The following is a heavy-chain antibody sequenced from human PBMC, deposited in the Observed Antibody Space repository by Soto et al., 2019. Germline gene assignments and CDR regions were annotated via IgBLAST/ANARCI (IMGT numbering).Heavy chain of an antibody. J-gene: IGHJ4*02. CDR3: AKDHFYYGSGPTHLDY. CDR2: ISYDGSNK. D-gene: IGHD3-10*01. Sequence: QVQLVESGGGVVQPGRSLRLSCAASGFTFSSYGMHWGRQAPGKGLKWVAFISYDGSNKYYADSVKGRFTISRDNSKNTQYLQMNSLRPEDTAVYYCAKDHFYYGSGPTHLDYWGQGNLVTVSS. V-gene: IGHV3-30*18. CDR1: GFTFSSYG.